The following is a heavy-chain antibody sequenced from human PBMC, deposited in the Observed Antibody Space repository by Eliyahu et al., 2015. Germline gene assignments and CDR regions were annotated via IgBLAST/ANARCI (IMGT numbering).Heavy chain of an antibody. CDR3: ARHSSSGRDY. D-gene: IGHD6-13*01. CDR1: XGSXSSSSYY. V-gene: IGHV4-39*01. CDR2: IYYSGGT. Sequence: QLQLQESGPGXVKPSXXLSXXCTVXXGSXSSSSYYWGWIRQPPGKGLEWIGSIYYSGGTYYNPSLKSRVTISVDTSKNQFSLKLSSVTAADTAVYYCARHSSSGRDYWGQGTLVTVSS. J-gene: IGHJ4*02.